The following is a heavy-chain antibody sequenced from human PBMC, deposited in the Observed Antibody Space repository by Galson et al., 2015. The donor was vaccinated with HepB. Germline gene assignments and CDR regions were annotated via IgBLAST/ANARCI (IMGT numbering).Heavy chain of an antibody. CDR2: IYYSGST. V-gene: IGHV4-59*08. CDR3: ARHKDSGWYGYFDY. CDR1: GGSISSYY. J-gene: IGHJ4*02. Sequence: ETLSLTCTVSGGSISSYYWSWIRQPPGKGLEWIGYIYYSGSTNYNPSLKSRVTISVDTSKNQFSLKLSSVTAADTAVYYCARHKDSGWYGYFDYWGQGTLVTVSS. D-gene: IGHD6-19*01.